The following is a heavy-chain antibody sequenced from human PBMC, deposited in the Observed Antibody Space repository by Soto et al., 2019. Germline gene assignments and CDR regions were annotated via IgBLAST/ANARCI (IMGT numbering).Heavy chain of an antibody. Sequence: QVQLRESGPGLVKPSQTLSLICTVSGASMTSGSYYWTWIRQHPVRGLEWIGYTPFTGLSYVNPSLQSRVSISTDTSKNLFSLKLTSVTSADAAMYYCSAQRIAQGQYEDYWGQGTLVTVSS. D-gene: IGHD2-21*01. J-gene: IGHJ4*02. CDR2: TPFTGLS. CDR3: SAQRIAQGQYEDY. V-gene: IGHV4-31*03. CDR1: GASMTSGSYY.